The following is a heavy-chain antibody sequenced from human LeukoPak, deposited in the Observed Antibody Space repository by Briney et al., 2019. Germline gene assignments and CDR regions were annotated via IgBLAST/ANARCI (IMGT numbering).Heavy chain of an antibody. Sequence: VASVKVSCKASGYTSTGYYMHWVRQAPGQGLEWMGWINPNSGGTNYAQKFQGRVTMTRDTSISTAYMELSRLRSDDTAVYYCARDCSGGSCYVDWGQGTLVTVSS. CDR2: INPNSGGT. CDR3: ARDCSGGSCYVD. V-gene: IGHV1-2*02. J-gene: IGHJ4*02. D-gene: IGHD2-15*01. CDR1: GYTSTGYY.